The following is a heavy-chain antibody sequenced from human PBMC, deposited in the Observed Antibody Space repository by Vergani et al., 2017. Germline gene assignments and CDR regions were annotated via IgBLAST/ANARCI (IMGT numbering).Heavy chain of an antibody. Sequence: QVQLVQSGAEVKKPGASVKVSCKASGYTFTSYAMHWVRQAPGQRLEWMGWINAGNGNTKYSQKFQGRVTITRDTSAITAYMELSSLRSEDTVVYYCARAERIVVVITPNARITDFDYWGQGTLVTVSS. CDR2: INAGNGNT. CDR1: GYTFTSYA. CDR3: ARAERIVVVITPNARITDFDY. D-gene: IGHD3-22*01. V-gene: IGHV1-3*01. J-gene: IGHJ4*02.